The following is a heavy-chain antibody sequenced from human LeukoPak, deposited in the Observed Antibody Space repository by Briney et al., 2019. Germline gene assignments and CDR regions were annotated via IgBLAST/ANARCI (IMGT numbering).Heavy chain of an antibody. CDR1: GFTFSSYG. CDR3: ARDGGAWGYGYNFDY. D-gene: IGHD3-16*01. Sequence: GRSLRLSCAASGFTFSSYGKHWVRQAPGKGLEWVAVISYDGSDKYYADSVRGRFTISRDNSKNTLHLQMISLRAEDTAVYYCARDGGAWGYGYNFDYWGQGTLVTVSS. J-gene: IGHJ4*02. V-gene: IGHV3-30*03. CDR2: ISYDGSDK.